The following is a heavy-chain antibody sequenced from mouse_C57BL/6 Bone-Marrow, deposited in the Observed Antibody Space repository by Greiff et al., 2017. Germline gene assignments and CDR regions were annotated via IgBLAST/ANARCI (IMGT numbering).Heavy chain of an antibody. CDR3: ARDRGAHPYYFDY. CDR1: GFTFSSYA. D-gene: IGHD1-3*01. V-gene: IGHV5-4*01. CDR2: ISDGGSYT. J-gene: IGHJ2*01. Sequence: DVMLVESGGGLVKPGGSLKLSCAASGFTFSSYAMSWVRQTPEKRLEWVATISDGGSYTYYPDNVKGRFTISRDNAKNNLYLQMSHLKSEDTAMYYCARDRGAHPYYFDYWGQGTTLTVSS.